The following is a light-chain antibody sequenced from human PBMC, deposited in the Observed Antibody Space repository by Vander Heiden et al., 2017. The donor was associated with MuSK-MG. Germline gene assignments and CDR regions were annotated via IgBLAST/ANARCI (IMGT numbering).Light chain of an antibody. V-gene: IGLV2-23*01. CDR3: CSYAGSSGWV. CDR1: SSDVGSYNL. J-gene: IGLJ3*02. CDR2: EGS. Sequence: QSALTQPASESGSPGQSITISCTGTSSDVGSYNLVSWYQQHPGKAPKLMIYEGSKRPSGVSNRFSGSKSGNTASLTISGLQAEDEADYYCCSYAGSSGWVFGGGTKLTVL.